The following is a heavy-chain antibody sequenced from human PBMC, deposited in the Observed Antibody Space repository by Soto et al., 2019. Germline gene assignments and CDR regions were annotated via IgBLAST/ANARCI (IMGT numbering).Heavy chain of an antibody. J-gene: IGHJ5*02. CDR3: PRAPPQPFDP. CDR2: ISSSSSYI. CDR1: GFTFISYS. V-gene: IGHV3-21*01. Sequence: PWGSLRLSCAASGFTFISYSINFFGHAAWKWLEWVSSISSSSSYIYYADSVKGRFTISRDNAKNSLYLQMNSLRAEDTAVYYCPRAPPQPFDPWGQGALVAVSS.